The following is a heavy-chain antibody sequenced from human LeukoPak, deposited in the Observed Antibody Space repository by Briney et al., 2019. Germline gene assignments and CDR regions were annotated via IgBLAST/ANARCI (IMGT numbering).Heavy chain of an antibody. CDR3: ARGPRRRLRYFDWSSPKADY. Sequence: ASVKVSCKASGYTFTGYYMHWVRQAPGQGLEWMGRINPNSGGTNYAQKFQGRVTMTRDTSISTAYMELSSLRSEDTAVYYCARGPRRRLRYFDWSSPKADYWGQGTLVTVSS. CDR2: INPNSGGT. J-gene: IGHJ4*02. D-gene: IGHD3-9*01. CDR1: GYTFTGYY. V-gene: IGHV1-2*06.